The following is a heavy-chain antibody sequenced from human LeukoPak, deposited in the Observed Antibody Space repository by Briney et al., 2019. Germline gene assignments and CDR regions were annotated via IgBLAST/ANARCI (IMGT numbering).Heavy chain of an antibody. CDR1: GVTFSSYG. Sequence: GRSLRLSCAASGVTFSSYGMSWVRHAPGKGLEWVSAISGSGGSTYYADSVKGRFTISRDNSKNTLYLQMNSLRAEDTAVYYCAKSEYYYGSGSTFLFDPWGQGTLVTVSS. V-gene: IGHV3-23*01. D-gene: IGHD3-10*01. CDR3: AKSEYYYGSGSTFLFDP. J-gene: IGHJ5*02. CDR2: ISGSGGST.